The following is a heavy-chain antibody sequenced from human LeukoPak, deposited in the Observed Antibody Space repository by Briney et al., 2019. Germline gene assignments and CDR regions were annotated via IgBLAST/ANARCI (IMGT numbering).Heavy chain of an antibody. Sequence: PGGSLRLSCAASGFTFSSYAMHWVRQAPGKGLEWVSSISSSSSYIYYADSVKGRFTISRDNAKNSLYLQMNSLRAEDTAVYYCARDAYYYDSSGYYYVDYFDYWGQGTLVTVSS. CDR3: ARDAYYYDSSGYYYVDYFDY. CDR2: ISSSSSYI. V-gene: IGHV3-21*01. CDR1: GFTFSSYA. J-gene: IGHJ4*02. D-gene: IGHD3-22*01.